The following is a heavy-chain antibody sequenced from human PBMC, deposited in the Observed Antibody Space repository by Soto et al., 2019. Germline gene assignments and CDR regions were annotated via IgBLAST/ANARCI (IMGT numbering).Heavy chain of an antibody. CDR3: ARVGGGIAAAGGNWFDP. V-gene: IGHV4-31*03. CDR1: GGSISSGRYY. D-gene: IGHD6-13*01. Sequence: QVQLQESGPGLVKPSQTLSLTCTVSGGSISSGRYYWSWIRQHPGKGLEWIGYIYYSGSTYYNPSLSSRVTISVDPSKNQFSLKLSSVTAADTAVYYCARVGGGIAAAGGNWFDPWGQGTLVTVSS. CDR2: IYYSGST. J-gene: IGHJ5*02.